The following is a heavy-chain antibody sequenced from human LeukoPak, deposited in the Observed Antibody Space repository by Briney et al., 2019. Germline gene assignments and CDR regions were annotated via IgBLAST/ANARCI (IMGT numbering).Heavy chain of an antibody. V-gene: IGHV3-11*01. Sequence: GGSLRLSCVGSGFTFSDYYMSWIRQAPGQGLEWISYISSSGTAIYYADSVKGRFNISRDNARNSLYLQMNSLRAEDTAVYYCARDLFFTRPYSSSSLWFDPWGQGTLVTVSS. CDR1: GFTFSDYY. CDR3: ARDLFFTRPYSSSSLWFDP. J-gene: IGHJ5*02. D-gene: IGHD6-6*01. CDR2: ISSSGTAI.